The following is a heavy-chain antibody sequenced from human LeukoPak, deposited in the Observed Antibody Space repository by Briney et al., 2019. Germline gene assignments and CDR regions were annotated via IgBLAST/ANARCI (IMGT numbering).Heavy chain of an antibody. Sequence: SETLSLTCAVYGGSFSGYYWSWIRQPPGKGLEWIGEINHSGSTNYNPSLKSRVTISVDTSKNQFPLKLSSVTAADTAVYYCAGLPRAGSNDYWGQGTLVTVSS. CDR1: GGSFSGYY. J-gene: IGHJ4*02. D-gene: IGHD3-10*01. V-gene: IGHV4-34*01. CDR2: INHSGST. CDR3: AGLPRAGSNDY.